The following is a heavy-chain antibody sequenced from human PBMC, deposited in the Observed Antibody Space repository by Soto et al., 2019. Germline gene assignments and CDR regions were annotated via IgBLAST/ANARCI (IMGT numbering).Heavy chain of an antibody. Sequence: KPSETLSLTCTVSGGSISSGDYYWSWIRQPPGKGLEWIGYIYYSGSTYYNPSLKSRVTISVDTSKNQFSLKLSSVTAADTAVYYCARGSGYYYVLTYWGQGTLVTVSS. D-gene: IGHD3-22*01. V-gene: IGHV4-30-4*01. CDR3: ARGSGYYYVLTY. CDR1: GGSISSGDYY. CDR2: IYYSGST. J-gene: IGHJ4*02.